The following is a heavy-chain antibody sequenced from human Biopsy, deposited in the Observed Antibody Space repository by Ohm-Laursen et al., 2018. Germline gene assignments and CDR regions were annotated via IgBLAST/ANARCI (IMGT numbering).Heavy chain of an antibody. V-gene: IGHV4-59*08. D-gene: IGHD6-19*01. CDR2: ISYSRDT. CDR1: GGSISGSS. Sequence: SDTLSLTCTASGGSISGSSWSWIRQAPGKGLEWIGYISYSRDTNYNPSLKSRITISMDTSKNQFSLKLTSVTAADTAVYYCAKHGSGWTGDDAFHIWGQGTMVTVSS. J-gene: IGHJ3*02. CDR3: AKHGSGWTGDDAFHI.